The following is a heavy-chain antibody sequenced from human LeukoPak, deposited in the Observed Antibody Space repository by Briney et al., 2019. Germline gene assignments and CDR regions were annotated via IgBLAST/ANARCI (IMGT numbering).Heavy chain of an antibody. V-gene: IGHV1-2*02. CDR3: ARGSYDSSGFEYFHH. Sequence: ASVKVSCKASGYTFTGNYMHWVRQAPGQGLEWMGWINPNSGGTNYAQKFQGRATMTRDTSISTAYMELNRLRSDDTAVYYCARGSYDSSGFEYFHHWGQGTLVTVSS. D-gene: IGHD3-22*01. J-gene: IGHJ1*01. CDR1: GYTFTGNY. CDR2: INPNSGGT.